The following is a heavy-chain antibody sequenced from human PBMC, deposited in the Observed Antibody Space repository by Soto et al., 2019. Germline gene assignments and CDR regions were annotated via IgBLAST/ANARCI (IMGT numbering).Heavy chain of an antibody. V-gene: IGHV5-51*01. CDR3: AILAYSSSWPYYFDF. J-gene: IGHJ4*02. D-gene: IGHD6-13*01. CDR1: GYSFTSYW. Sequence: PGESLKISCKGSGYSFTSYWIGWVRQMPGKGLEWMGIIYPGDSDTRYSPSFQGQVTISADKSISTAYLQWSSLKASDTAMYYCAILAYSSSWPYYFDFWGQGTLVTVSS. CDR2: IYPGDSDT.